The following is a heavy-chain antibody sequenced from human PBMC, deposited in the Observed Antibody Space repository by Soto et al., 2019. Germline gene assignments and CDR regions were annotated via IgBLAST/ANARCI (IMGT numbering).Heavy chain of an antibody. CDR1: GFTFSNYG. Sequence: GGSLRLSCAASGFTFSNYGMHWVRQAPGKGLEWVAVIWYDGSNKYYADSVKGRFTISRDNSKNTLYLQMNSLRAEDTAVYYCARDLLEVVVALVVYYGMDVWGQGTTVTVSS. V-gene: IGHV3-33*01. CDR3: ARDLLEVVVALVVYYGMDV. CDR2: IWYDGSNK. D-gene: IGHD3-22*01. J-gene: IGHJ6*02.